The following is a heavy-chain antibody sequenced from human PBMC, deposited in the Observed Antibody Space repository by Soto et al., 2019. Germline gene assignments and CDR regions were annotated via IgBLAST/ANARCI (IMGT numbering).Heavy chain of an antibody. Sequence: LRLSCEASGFTFSTYAMHWVRQAPGKGLEGVAVISYDGTNKHYADSVKGRFTISRDNSKNTLYLEMNSPRAEDTAVYYCARDSYGLDYWGQGTLVTVSS. D-gene: IGHD3-16*01. J-gene: IGHJ4*02. CDR3: ARDSYGLDY. V-gene: IGHV3-30-3*01. CDR1: GFTFSTYA. CDR2: ISYDGTNK.